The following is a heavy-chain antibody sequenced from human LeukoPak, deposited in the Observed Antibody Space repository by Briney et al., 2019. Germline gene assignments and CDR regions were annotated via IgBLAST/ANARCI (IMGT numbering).Heavy chain of an antibody. Sequence: GGSLRLSCAASGFTFSSYAMGWVRQAPGKGLEWVSAISGNGDTYYADSVKGRFTISRDNSKNTLYLQMNSLRAEDTAVYYCAKDTEGYTNWFDPWGQGTLVTVSS. D-gene: IGHD6-13*01. CDR2: ISGNGDT. V-gene: IGHV3-23*01. J-gene: IGHJ5*02. CDR1: GFTFSSYA. CDR3: AKDTEGYTNWFDP.